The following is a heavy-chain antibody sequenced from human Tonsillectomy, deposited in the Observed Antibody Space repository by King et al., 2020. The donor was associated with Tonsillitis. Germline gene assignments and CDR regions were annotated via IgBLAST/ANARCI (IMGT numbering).Heavy chain of an antibody. V-gene: IGHV1-69*01. CDR3: ASDSGHGIRVSETKRSTYYYYYYMDV. Sequence: QLVQSGAEVKKPGSSVRVSCKAAGGTFKRSAISWVRQAPGQGLQWMGGIIPLFGTANYAQKFPGSVTITADESTSTAYMELSSLRSDDTAVYYCASDSGHGIRVSETKRSTYYYYYYMDVWGKGTTVTVSS. J-gene: IGHJ6*03. CDR1: GGTFKRSA. CDR2: IIPLFGTA. D-gene: IGHD5/OR15-5a*01.